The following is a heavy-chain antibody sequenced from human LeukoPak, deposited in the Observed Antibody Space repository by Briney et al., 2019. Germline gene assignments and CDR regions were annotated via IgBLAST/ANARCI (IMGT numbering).Heavy chain of an antibody. Sequence: PSETLSLTCAVYGGSFSGYYWSWIRQPPGKGLEWIGEINHSGSTNYNPSLKSRVTISVDTSKNQFSLKLSSVTAADTAVYYCARDRYYYDSSGYWNWFDPWGQGTLVTVSS. D-gene: IGHD3-22*01. CDR2: INHSGST. CDR1: GGSFSGYY. J-gene: IGHJ5*02. V-gene: IGHV4-34*01. CDR3: ARDRYYYDSSGYWNWFDP.